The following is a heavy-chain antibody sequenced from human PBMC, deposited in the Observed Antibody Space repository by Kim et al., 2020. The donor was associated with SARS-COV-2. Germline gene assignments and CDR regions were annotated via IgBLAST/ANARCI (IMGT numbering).Heavy chain of an antibody. CDR2: INHSGSV. V-gene: IGHV4-34*01. Sequence: SETLSLTCAVYGETFSGFYWSWIRQPPGKGLEWIGQINHSGSVNYNASFKSRVSVSADTSKNQFSLTLTSVTAADTAVYYCARDTITVIRGGGLAVWSRG. D-gene: IGHD3-10*01. J-gene: IGHJ6*02. CDR3: ARDTITVIRGGGLAV. CDR1: GETFSGFY.